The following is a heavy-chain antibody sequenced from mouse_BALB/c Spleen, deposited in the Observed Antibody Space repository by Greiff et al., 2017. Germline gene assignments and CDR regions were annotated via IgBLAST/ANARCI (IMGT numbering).Heavy chain of an antibody. CDR2: IYPGSGST. CDR3: TRGVYGNPFAY. Sequence: LKQPGSELVRPGASVKLSCKASGYTFTSYWMHWVKQRHGQGLEWIGNIYPGSGSTNYDEKFKSKGTLTVDTSSSTAYMHLSSLTSEDSAVYYCTRGVYGNPFAYWGQGTLVTVSA. CDR1: GYTFTSYW. J-gene: IGHJ3*01. V-gene: IGHV1S22*01. D-gene: IGHD2-10*02.